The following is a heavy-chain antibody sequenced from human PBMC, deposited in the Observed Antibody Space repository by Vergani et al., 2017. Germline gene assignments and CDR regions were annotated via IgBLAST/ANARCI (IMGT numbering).Heavy chain of an antibody. CDR1: GGSISSYY. Sequence: QVQLQESGPGLVKPSETLSLTCTVSGGSISSYYWSWIRQPPGKGLEWIGYIYYSGSTNYNPSLKSRVTISVDTSKNQFSLKLSSVTAADTAVYYCARGNADGGSGAENWFDPWGQGTLVTVSS. V-gene: IGHV4-59*01. D-gene: IGHD3-10*01. CDR3: ARGNADGGSGAENWFDP. J-gene: IGHJ5*02. CDR2: IYYSGST.